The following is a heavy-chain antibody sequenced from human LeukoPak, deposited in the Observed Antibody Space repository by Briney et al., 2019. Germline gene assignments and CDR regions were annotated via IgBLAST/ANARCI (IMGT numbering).Heavy chain of an antibody. Sequence: GGSLRLSCAASGFTFSDYYMSWIRQAPGKGLEWVSYISSTSSYTNYADSVKDRFTISRDNAKNSLYLQMNSLRAEDTAVYYCARAIEATGRSAETCNYFDYWGQGTLVTVSS. CDR1: GFTFSDYY. J-gene: IGHJ4*02. V-gene: IGHV3-11*06. CDR2: ISSTSSYT. D-gene: IGHD5-12*01. CDR3: ARAIEATGRSAETCNYFDY.